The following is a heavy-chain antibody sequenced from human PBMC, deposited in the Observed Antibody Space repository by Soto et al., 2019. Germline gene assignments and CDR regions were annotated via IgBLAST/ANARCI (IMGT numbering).Heavy chain of an antibody. J-gene: IGHJ4*02. V-gene: IGHV1-2*04. CDR2: INPNSGDT. D-gene: IGHD4-17*01. CDR1: GYTFTGFY. CDR3: ASGGSTVTREFDY. Sequence: QVQLVQSGAEVKKPEASVKVSCKASGYTFTGFYIHWVRQAPGQGLEWMGWINPNSGDTEYAQNFQGWVTMTRDTSISTAYMELSRLKSDDTVVYYCASGGSTVTREFDYWGQGTLVTVSS.